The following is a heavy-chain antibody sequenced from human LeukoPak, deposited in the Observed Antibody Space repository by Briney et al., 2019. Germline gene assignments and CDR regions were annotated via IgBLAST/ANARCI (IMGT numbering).Heavy chain of an antibody. CDR1: GFTFSSYA. CDR3: ARDEDSSSWYNRYGGGGCDY. Sequence: GRSLRLSCAASGFTFSSYAMHWVRQAPGKGLEWVAVISYDGSNKYYADSVKGRFTISRDNSKNTLYLQMNSLRAEDTAVYYCARDEDSSSWYNRYGGGGCDYWGQGTLVTVSS. D-gene: IGHD6-13*01. V-gene: IGHV3-30*04. J-gene: IGHJ4*02. CDR2: ISYDGSNK.